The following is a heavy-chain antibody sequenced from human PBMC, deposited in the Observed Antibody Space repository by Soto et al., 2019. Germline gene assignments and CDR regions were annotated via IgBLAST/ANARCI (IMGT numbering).Heavy chain of an antibody. D-gene: IGHD6-19*01. J-gene: IGHJ4*02. Sequence: PGGSLTLSCAASGFTFSSYAMSWVRQAPGKGLVWVSAISGSGGGTYYADSVKGRFTISRDNSKNTLYLQMNSLRAEDTAVYYCARDSSQWLAPLNFDYWGQGTLVTVSS. CDR2: ISGSGGGT. CDR1: GFTFSSYA. CDR3: ARDSSQWLAPLNFDY. V-gene: IGHV3-23*01.